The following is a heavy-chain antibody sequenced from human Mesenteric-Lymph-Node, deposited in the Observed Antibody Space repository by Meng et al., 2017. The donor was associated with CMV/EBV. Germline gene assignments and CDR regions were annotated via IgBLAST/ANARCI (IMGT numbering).Heavy chain of an antibody. Sequence: GESLKISCAASGFIFSTYWMHWVRQVPGKGLVWVARINSDGTSTTYADSVKGRLTISRDNAKNTLYLQMNSLRAEDTAVYYCAFGRWFDPWGQGTLVTVSS. V-gene: IGHV3-74*01. CDR1: GFIFSTYW. J-gene: IGHJ5*02. D-gene: IGHD3-16*01. CDR2: INSDGTST. CDR3: AFGRWFDP.